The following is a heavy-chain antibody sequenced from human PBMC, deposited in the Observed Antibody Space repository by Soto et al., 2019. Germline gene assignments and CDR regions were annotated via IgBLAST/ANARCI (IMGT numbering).Heavy chain of an antibody. Sequence: QVQLVQSGADVKKPGASVKVSCKAPGYNFTSYGISWVRQAPGQGLEWMGWISPHNDRTKYARRLQDRVTMTTETPTSTVYMELGSLRSDDTAVYYCARDLYYSSGRYFDHDAFDIWGQGTVVPVSS. CDR2: ISPHNDRT. CDR1: GYNFTSYG. V-gene: IGHV1-18*01. D-gene: IGHD6-19*01. J-gene: IGHJ3*02. CDR3: ARDLYYSSGRYFDHDAFDI.